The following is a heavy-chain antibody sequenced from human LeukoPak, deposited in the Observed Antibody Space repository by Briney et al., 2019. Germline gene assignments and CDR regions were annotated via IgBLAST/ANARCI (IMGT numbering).Heavy chain of an antibody. CDR1: GLTFSTCG. Sequence: GGTLRLSCAASGLTFSTCGMTWVRQAPGKGLEWVSAISGSAVSTFYADSVKGRFTIPRDNSKNTLYLQMNSLRAEDTAVYYCARSRLSGINDAFDIWGQGTMVTVSS. J-gene: IGHJ3*02. CDR3: ARSRLSGINDAFDI. CDR2: ISGSAVST. V-gene: IGHV3-23*01. D-gene: IGHD3-3*01.